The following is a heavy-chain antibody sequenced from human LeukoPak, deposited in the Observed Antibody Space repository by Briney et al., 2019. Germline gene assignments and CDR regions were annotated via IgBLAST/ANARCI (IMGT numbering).Heavy chain of an antibody. V-gene: IGHV4-59*01. CDR1: GGSISSYY. CDR3: ARGPPYLLFDY. D-gene: IGHD2-15*01. Sequence: SETLSLTCTVSGGSISSYYWSWIRQPPGKGLEWIGYIYYSGSTNYNPSLKSRVTISVDTSKNQFSLKLSSVTAADTAVYCCARGPPYLLFDYWGQGTLVTVSS. CDR2: IYYSGST. J-gene: IGHJ4*02.